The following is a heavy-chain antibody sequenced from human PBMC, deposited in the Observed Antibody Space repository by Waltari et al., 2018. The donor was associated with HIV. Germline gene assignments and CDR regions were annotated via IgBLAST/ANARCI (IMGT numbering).Heavy chain of an antibody. V-gene: IGHV4-39*01. D-gene: IGHD3-9*01. CDR3: ARMGQTDDILTGHHY. J-gene: IGHJ4*02. CDR1: GGSISSSSYY. CDR2: IYYSGST. Sequence: QLHLQESGPGLVKPSETLSLTCTVSGGSISSSSYYWGWIRQPPEKGLEWMGSIYYSGSTYYTPSLKSRVIISVDTSKNQFSVKLSSVTAADTAVYYCARMGQTDDILTGHHYWGQGTLVTVSS.